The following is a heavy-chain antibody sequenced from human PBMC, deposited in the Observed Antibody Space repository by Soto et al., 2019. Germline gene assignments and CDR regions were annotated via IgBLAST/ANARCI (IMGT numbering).Heavy chain of an antibody. Sequence: QITLNESGPTQVKPRQTLTLTCTFSGFSLTTSGVGVDWIRQSPGKAPEWLALIYWDDDKRYSPSLKSRLTLTKDTSKTQVVLTMADLDPADTATYYCAHRVLRTVFGLVTTTAIYFDFWGQGTPVAVSS. J-gene: IGHJ4*02. CDR1: GFSLTTSGVG. CDR2: IYWDDDK. V-gene: IGHV2-5*02. CDR3: AHRVLRTVFGLVTTTAIYFDF. D-gene: IGHD3-3*01.